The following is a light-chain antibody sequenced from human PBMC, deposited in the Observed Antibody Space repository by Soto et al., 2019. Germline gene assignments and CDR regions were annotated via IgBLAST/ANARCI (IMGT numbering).Light chain of an antibody. Sequence: IQLTQSPSSLSASVGDRVTITCRASQDISNYLAWYQQKPGKAPRLLIYVAYTLQVGVPSRFSGSGSGTDFTLTISSLQPEDFATYYCQHLDGHPRTFGQGTKVEIK. CDR3: QHLDGHPRT. V-gene: IGKV1-9*01. J-gene: IGKJ1*01. CDR2: VAY. CDR1: QDISNY.